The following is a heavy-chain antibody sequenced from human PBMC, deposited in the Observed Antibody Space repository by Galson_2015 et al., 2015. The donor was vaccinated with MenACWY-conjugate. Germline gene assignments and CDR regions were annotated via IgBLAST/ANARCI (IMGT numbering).Heavy chain of an antibody. V-gene: IGHV1-46*01. CDR2: INPSGGSI. D-gene: IGHD3-10*01. CDR1: GYTFTSYY. CDR3: ARGSGGYHRYYGMDV. J-gene: IGHJ6*02. Sequence: SVKVSCKASGYTFTSYYMHWVRQAPGQGLEWVGFINPSGGSISYAQKVQGRVTMTRDTSTSTVYMELSSLRTEDTAVYYCARGSGGYHRYYGMDVWGQGTTVTVSS.